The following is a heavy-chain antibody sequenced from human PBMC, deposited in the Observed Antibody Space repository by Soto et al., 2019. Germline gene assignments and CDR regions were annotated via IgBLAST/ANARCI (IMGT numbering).Heavy chain of an antibody. J-gene: IGHJ6*02. Sequence: QVQLVQSGAEVKKPGSSVKVSCKASGGTFSSYAISWVRQAPGQGLEWMGGIIPIFGTANYAQKFQGRVTITADKSTSTAYMELSSMRSEDTAVYYCARHPVATAMVTGRYYAYGMDVWGQGTTVTVSS. D-gene: IGHD5-18*01. CDR3: ARHPVATAMVTGRYYAYGMDV. V-gene: IGHV1-69*06. CDR1: GGTFSSYA. CDR2: IIPIFGTA.